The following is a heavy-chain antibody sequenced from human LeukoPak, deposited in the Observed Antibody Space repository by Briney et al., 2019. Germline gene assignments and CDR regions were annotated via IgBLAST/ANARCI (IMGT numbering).Heavy chain of an antibody. Sequence: SETLSLTCTVSGGSLSSSSSYWGWIRQSPGRGLEWIGNIYYRGRTDYDPSLKSRVTISVDTSKNQFSLKLNSVTAADTTVYYCARLSCTTTSCHFDYWGQGTLVTVSS. CDR1: GGSLSSSSSY. J-gene: IGHJ4*02. D-gene: IGHD2-2*01. CDR3: ARLSCTTTSCHFDY. V-gene: IGHV4-39*01. CDR2: IYYRGRT.